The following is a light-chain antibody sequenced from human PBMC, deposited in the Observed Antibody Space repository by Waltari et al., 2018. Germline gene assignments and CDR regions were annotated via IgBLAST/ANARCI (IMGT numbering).Light chain of an antibody. CDR2: RNN. CDR3: AAWDDSLSGRV. V-gene: IGLV1-47*01. Sequence: QSVLTQPPSASGTPGQRVTISYSGRSSNVGSNYVYWYQQLPGTAPKLLIYRNNHRPSGVPDRYSGSKSGTSASVAISGLRSEDEADYYCAAWDDSLSGRVFGGGTKLTVL. J-gene: IGLJ3*02. CDR1: SSNVGSNY.